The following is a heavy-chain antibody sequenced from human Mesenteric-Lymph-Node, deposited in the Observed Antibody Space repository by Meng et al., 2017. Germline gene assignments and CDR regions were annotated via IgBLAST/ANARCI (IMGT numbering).Heavy chain of an antibody. V-gene: IGHV4-34*01. CDR2: INHSGST. J-gene: IGHJ4*02. D-gene: IGHD6-13*01. Sequence: QVQLQQWGAGLLKPSETLSPTCAVHGGSFSGNYWSWIRQPPGKGLEWIGEINHSGSTNYNPSLKSRVTISVDTSKNQFSLKLSSVTAADTAVYYCARGGGNSWYIDYWGQGTLVTVSS. CDR3: ARGGGNSWYIDY. CDR1: GGSFSGNY.